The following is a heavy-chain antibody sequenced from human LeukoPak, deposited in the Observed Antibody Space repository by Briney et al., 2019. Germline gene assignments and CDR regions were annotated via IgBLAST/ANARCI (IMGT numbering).Heavy chain of an antibody. Sequence: GGSLRLSCAASGFTFSSYAMSWVRQAPGKGLEWVSVIYSGGSTYYADSVKGRFTISRDNSKNTLYLQMNSLRAEDTAVYYCARDVGGYSSSSGTSDYYYYYMDVWGKGTTVTVSS. D-gene: IGHD6-6*01. V-gene: IGHV3-53*01. CDR2: IYSGGST. CDR3: ARDVGGYSSSSGTSDYYYYYMDV. CDR1: GFTFSSYA. J-gene: IGHJ6*03.